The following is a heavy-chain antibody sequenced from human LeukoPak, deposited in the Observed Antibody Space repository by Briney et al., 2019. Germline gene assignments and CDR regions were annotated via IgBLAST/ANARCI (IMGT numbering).Heavy chain of an antibody. D-gene: IGHD6-19*01. CDR1: GFTFSSYS. J-gene: IGHJ4*02. CDR3: ARERTSGWDAFDF. Sequence: PGGSLRLSCAASGFTFSSYSMNWVRQAPGKGLEWVSSISSSSSYIYYADSVKGRFTISRDNAKNSLYLQMNSLRAEDTAVYYCARERTSGWDAFDFWGQGTLVTVSS. V-gene: IGHV3-21*01. CDR2: ISSSSSYI.